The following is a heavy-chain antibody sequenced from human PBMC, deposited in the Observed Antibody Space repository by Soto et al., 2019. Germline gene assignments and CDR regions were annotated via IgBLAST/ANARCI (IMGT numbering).Heavy chain of an antibody. V-gene: IGHV1-69*08. CDR2: IIPILGIA. J-gene: IGHJ4*02. CDR3: ARDPVSGLQLVPDDY. CDR1: GGTFSSYT. D-gene: IGHD6-13*01. Sequence: QVQLVQSGAEVKKPGSSVKVSCKASGGTFSSYTISWVRQAPGQGLEWMGRIIPILGIANYAQKFQGRVTITADKSTSTAYMELSSLRSEDTAVYYYARDPVSGLQLVPDDYWGQGTLVTVSS.